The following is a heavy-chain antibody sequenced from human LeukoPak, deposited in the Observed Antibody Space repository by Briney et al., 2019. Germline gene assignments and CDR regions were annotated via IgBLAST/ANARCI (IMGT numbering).Heavy chain of an antibody. D-gene: IGHD3-10*01. CDR3: ARDVGRRVYYGSGSYLGY. CDR1: GFTFSSYW. V-gene: IGHV3-7*01. J-gene: IGHJ4*02. CDR2: IKQDGSEK. Sequence: PGGSLRLSCAASGFTFSSYWMSWVRQAPGKGLEWVANIKQDGSEKYYVDSVKGRFTISRDNAKNSLYLQMNSLRAEDTAVYYCARDVGRRVYYGSGSYLGYWGQGTLVTVSS.